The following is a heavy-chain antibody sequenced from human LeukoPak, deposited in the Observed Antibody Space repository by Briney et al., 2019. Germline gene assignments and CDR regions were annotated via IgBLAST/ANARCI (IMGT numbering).Heavy chain of an antibody. D-gene: IGHD3-10*02. CDR3: AELGITMIGGV. Sequence: GGSLRLSCAASGFILRSYSMNWVRQAPGKGLEWVSYISSSSDTIWYTDSVKGRFTISRDNAKNSLYLQMNSLRAEDTAVYYCAELGITMIGGVWGKGTTVTISS. CDR2: ISSSSDTI. V-gene: IGHV3-48*04. CDR1: GFILRSYS. J-gene: IGHJ6*04.